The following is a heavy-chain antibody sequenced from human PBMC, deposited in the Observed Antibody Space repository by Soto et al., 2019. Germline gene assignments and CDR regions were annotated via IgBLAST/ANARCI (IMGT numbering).Heavy chain of an antibody. CDR2: INPNSGGT. Sequence: GASVKVSCKASGYTFTGYYMHWVRQAPGQGLEWMGWINPNSGGTNYAQKFQGWVTMTRDTSISTAYMELSRLRSDDTAVYYCARAVLIVGATISYYGMDVWGQGTTVTVSS. V-gene: IGHV1-2*04. CDR3: ARAVLIVGATISYYGMDV. J-gene: IGHJ6*02. CDR1: GYTFTGYY. D-gene: IGHD1-26*01.